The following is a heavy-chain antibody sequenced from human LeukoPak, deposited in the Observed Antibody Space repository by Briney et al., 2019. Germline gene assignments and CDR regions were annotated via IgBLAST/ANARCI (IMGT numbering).Heavy chain of an antibody. CDR2: ISGNNDNP. V-gene: IGHV1-18*01. CDR1: GYTFSNFG. D-gene: IGHD2-2*01. Sequence: ASVKVSCKASGYTFSNFGINWVRQAPGQGLEWMGWISGNNDNPNYGQKFQGRFTVTTDSSTNTAYTELRNLRFDDTAVYYCARDGTSTDDYWGQGTLVTVSS. CDR3: ARDGTSTDDY. J-gene: IGHJ4*02.